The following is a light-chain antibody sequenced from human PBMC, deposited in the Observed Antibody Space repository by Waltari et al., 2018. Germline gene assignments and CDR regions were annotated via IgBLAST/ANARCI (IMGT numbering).Light chain of an antibody. CDR2: DAS. CDR3: QHRSNWPPFT. CDR1: QGVGRH. V-gene: IGKV3-11*01. Sequence: EIVLTQSPATLSLSPGERATLSCRASQGVGRHLAWYQQKPAQTPRLLIYDASSRATGIPARFSCSGSGTDFTLTINSLEPEDFAVYYCQHRSNWPPFTFGPGTKVDIK. J-gene: IGKJ3*01.